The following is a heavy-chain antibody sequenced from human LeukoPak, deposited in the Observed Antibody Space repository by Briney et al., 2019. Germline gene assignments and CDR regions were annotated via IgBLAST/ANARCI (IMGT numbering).Heavy chain of an antibody. J-gene: IGHJ4*02. CDR3: AKWGDYDVLTGYYVSDY. CDR1: GFTFSNYA. D-gene: IGHD3-9*01. Sequence: GASLRLSCAASGFTFSNYAMSWVRQAPGKGLEWVSAITGSGGNTYYADSVKGRFTSRDNSKNTVFLQMNSLRAEDTAVYYCAKWGDYDVLTGYYVSDYWGQGTLVTVSS. CDR2: ITGSGGNT. V-gene: IGHV3-23*01.